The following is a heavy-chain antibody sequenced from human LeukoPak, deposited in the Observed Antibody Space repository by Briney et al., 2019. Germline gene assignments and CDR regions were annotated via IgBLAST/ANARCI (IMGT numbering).Heavy chain of an antibody. Sequence: SETLSLTCTVSGGSISSYYWSWIRQPAGKGLEWIGRIHTTGSTNYNPSLKSRVTISVDTSKNQFSLKLSSVTAADTAVYYCARRWWYLYYFDYWGQGTLVTVSS. CDR2: IHTTGST. CDR3: ARRWWYLYYFDY. CDR1: GGSISSYY. V-gene: IGHV4-4*07. D-gene: IGHD2-15*01. J-gene: IGHJ4*02.